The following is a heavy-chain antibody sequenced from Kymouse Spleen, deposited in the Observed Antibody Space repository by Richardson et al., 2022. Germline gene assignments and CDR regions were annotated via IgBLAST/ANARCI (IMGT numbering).Heavy chain of an antibody. CDR2: IYYSGST. D-gene: IGHD1-7*01. CDR3: ARKDNWNYGHYYYYGMDV. Sequence: QLQLQESGPGLVKPSETLSLTCTVSGGSISSSSYYWGWIRQPPGKGLEWIGSIYYSGSTYYNPSLKSRVTISVDTSKNQFSLKLSSVTAADTAVYYCARKDNWNYGHYYYYGMDVWGQGTTVTVSS. CDR1: GGSISSSSYY. J-gene: IGHJ6*02. V-gene: IGHV4-39*01.